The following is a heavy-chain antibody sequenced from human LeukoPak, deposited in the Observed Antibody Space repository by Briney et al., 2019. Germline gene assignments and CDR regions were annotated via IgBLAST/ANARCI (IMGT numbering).Heavy chain of an antibody. D-gene: IGHD3-22*01. CDR3: ARDPIPRYYYDSSGYINWFDP. J-gene: IGHJ5*02. CDR1: GFTFSSYS. Sequence: GGSLRLSCAASGFTFSSYSMNWVRQAPGKGLEWVSSISSSSSYIYYADSVKGRFTISRDNAKNSLYLQMNSLRAEDTAVYYCARDPIPRYYYDSSGYINWFDPWGQGTLVTVSS. V-gene: IGHV3-21*04. CDR2: ISSSSSYI.